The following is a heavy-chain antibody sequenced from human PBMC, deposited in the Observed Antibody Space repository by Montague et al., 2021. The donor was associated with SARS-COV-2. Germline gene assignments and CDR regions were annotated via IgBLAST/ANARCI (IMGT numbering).Heavy chain of an antibody. D-gene: IGHD1-26*01. CDR1: DASISTGIYY. V-gene: IGHV4-61*02. Sequence: TLSFTCTVSDASISTGIYYWSWIRQPAGKGLEWIGRIRTTGHTDYNSSLESRVFMSVDTSTNQFSLSLTSVTAADTAVYFCARFGSGTLEFDLWGQGTLVTVSS. J-gene: IGHJ4*02. CDR2: IRTTGHT. CDR3: ARFGSGTLEFDL.